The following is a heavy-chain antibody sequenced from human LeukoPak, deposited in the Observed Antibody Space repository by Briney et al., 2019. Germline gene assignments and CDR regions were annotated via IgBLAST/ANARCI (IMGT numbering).Heavy chain of an antibody. Sequence: SETLSLTCTVSGGSISSYYWSWIRQPPGKGLEWIGYIYYSGSTKYNPSLKSRVTISVDTSKNQFSLKLSSVTAADTAVYYCARGAGVSSEYYYYYYGMDVWGQGTTVTVSS. D-gene: IGHD3-10*01. V-gene: IGHV4-59*01. J-gene: IGHJ6*02. CDR3: ARGAGVSSEYYYYYYGMDV. CDR2: IYYSGST. CDR1: GGSISSYY.